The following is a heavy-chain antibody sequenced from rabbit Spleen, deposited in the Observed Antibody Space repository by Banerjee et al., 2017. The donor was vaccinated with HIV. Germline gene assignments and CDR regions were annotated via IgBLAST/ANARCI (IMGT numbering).Heavy chain of an antibody. D-gene: IGHD2-1*01. Sequence: QSLEESGGDLVKPGTSLTLTCTASGFSFSTGYYICWVRQAPGKGPEWIGCIYPDGSGSTAYASWAKGRFTISKTSSTTVTLQMTSLTAADTATYFCARGSATMTMVITGFYFSLWGPGTLVTVS. CDR1: GFSFSTGYY. CDR2: IYPDGSGST. V-gene: IGHV1S40*01. CDR3: ARGSATMTMVITGFYFSL. J-gene: IGHJ4*01.